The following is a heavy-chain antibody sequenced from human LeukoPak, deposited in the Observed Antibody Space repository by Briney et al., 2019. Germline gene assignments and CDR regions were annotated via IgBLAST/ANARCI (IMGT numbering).Heavy chain of an antibody. Sequence: PGGSLRLSCAASGFTFDDYAMHWVRQAPGKGLEWVPGISWNSGSIGYADSVKGRFTISRDNAKNSLYLQMNSLRVEDTALYYCARGGISIFGVVIYMDVWGKGTTVTVSS. CDR2: ISWNSGSI. D-gene: IGHD3-3*01. V-gene: IGHV3-9*01. CDR1: GFTFDDYA. CDR3: ARGGISIFGVVIYMDV. J-gene: IGHJ6*03.